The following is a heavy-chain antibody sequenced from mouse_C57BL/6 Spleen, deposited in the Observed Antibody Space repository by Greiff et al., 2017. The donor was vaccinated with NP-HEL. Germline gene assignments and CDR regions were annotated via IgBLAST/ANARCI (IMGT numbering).Heavy chain of an antibody. J-gene: IGHJ4*01. CDR3: ARSWLLRGGEYYYAMDY. D-gene: IGHD2-3*01. CDR2: INPNNGGT. V-gene: IGHV1-26*01. CDR1: GYTFTDYY. Sequence: EVQLQQSGPELVKPGASVKISCKASGYTFTDYYMNWVKQSHGKSLEWIGDINPNNGGTSYNQKFKGKATLTVDKSSSTAYMELRSLTSEDSAVYYGARSWLLRGGEYYYAMDYWGQGTSVTVSS.